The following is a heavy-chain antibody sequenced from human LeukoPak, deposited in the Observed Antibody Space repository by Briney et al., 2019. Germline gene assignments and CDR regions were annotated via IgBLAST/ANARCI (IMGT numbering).Heavy chain of an antibody. V-gene: IGHV1-8*01. CDR1: GYTFTSYD. J-gene: IGHJ4*02. CDR2: MNPNSGNT. CDR3: ARGSRITIFRVVTYPADY. D-gene: IGHD3-3*01. Sequence: ASVKVSCKASGYTFTSYDINWVRQATGQGLEWMGWMNPNSGNTGYAQKFQGRVTMTRNTSISTAYMELSSLRSEDTAVYYCARGSRITIFRVVTYPADYWGQGTLVTVSS.